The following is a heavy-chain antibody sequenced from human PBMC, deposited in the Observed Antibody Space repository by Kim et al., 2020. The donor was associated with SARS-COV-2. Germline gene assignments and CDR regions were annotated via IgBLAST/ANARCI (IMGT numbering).Heavy chain of an antibody. V-gene: IGHV3-15*01. D-gene: IGHD6-25*01. Sequence: GGSLRLSCAASGFTFSNAWMSWVRQAPGKGLEWVARIKSRSDGETTDYAAPVEGRFTIARDDSKNTLSLQMNSVKIEDTALYYCITDHISKTTRGYCGSGTCDRGYWGQGTLVTVSS. CDR2: IKSRSDGETT. J-gene: IGHJ4*02. CDR3: ITDHISKTTRGYCGSGTCDRGY. CDR1: GFTFSNAW.